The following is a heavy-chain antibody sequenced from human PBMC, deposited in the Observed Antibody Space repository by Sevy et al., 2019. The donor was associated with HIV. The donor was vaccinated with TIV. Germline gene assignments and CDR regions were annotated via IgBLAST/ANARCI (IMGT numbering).Heavy chain of an antibody. V-gene: IGHV1-18*01. D-gene: IGHD3-22*01. J-gene: IGHJ3*02. CDR1: GYTFTSYG. CDR2: ISAYNGNT. CDR3: ARRYYYDSSGYYYADAFDI. Sequence: ASVKVSCKASGYTFTSYGISWVRQAPGQGLEGMGWISAYNGNTNYAQKLQGRVTMTKDTSTSTAYMELRSLRSDDTAVYYCARRYYYDSSGYYYADAFDIWGQGTMVTVSS.